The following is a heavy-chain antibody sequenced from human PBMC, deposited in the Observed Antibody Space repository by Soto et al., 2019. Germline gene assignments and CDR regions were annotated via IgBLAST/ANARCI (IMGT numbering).Heavy chain of an antibody. V-gene: IGHV1-46*01. CDR1: GYTFTSYY. J-gene: IGHJ4*02. Sequence: ASVKVSCKASGYTFTSYYMHWVRQAPGQGLEWMGIINPSGGSTSYAQKFQGRVTMTRDTSTSTVYMELSSLRSEDTAVYYCAGSVTTDLVVPAFDYWGQGTLVTVSS. CDR3: AGSVTTDLVVPAFDY. CDR2: INPSGGST. D-gene: IGHD4-4*01.